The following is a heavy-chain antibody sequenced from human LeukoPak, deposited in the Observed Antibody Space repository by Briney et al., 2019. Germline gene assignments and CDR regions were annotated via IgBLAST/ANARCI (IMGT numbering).Heavy chain of an antibody. D-gene: IGHD3-22*01. CDR2: INHSGST. Sequence: SETLSLTCAVYGGSFSGYYWSWIRQPPGKGLEWIGEINHSGSTNYNPSLKSRVTISVDTSKNQFSLKLSSVTAADTAVYYCAKPVYYYDSSGYPSWGQGTLVTVPS. V-gene: IGHV4-34*01. J-gene: IGHJ5*02. CDR3: AKPVYYYDSSGYPS. CDR1: GGSFSGYY.